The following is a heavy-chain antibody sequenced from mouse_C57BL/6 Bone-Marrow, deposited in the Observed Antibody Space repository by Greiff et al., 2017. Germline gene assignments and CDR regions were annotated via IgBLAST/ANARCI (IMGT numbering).Heavy chain of an antibody. CDR3: ARHLWPDY. V-gene: IGHV5-6*01. CDR1: GFTFSSYG. J-gene: IGHJ2*01. D-gene: IGHD1-1*02. CDR2: ISSGGSYT. Sequence: EVNLVESGGDLVKPGGSLKLSCAASGFTFSSYGMSWVRQTPDKRLEWVTTISSGGSYTYYPDSVKGRFTISRDNAKNTLYLQMSSLKSEDTAMYYCARHLWPDYWGQGTTLTVSS.